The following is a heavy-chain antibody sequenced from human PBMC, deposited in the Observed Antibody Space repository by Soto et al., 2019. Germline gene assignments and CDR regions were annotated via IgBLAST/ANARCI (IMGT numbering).Heavy chain of an antibody. CDR1: GYTLTELS. CDR3: ATNGPRLGELSSTFDY. CDR2: FDPEDGET. Sequence: GASVKVSCNVSGYTLTELSMHWVRQAPGKGLEWMGGFDPEDGETIYAQKFQGRVTMTEDTSTDTAYMELSSLRSEDTAVYYCATNGPRLGELSSTFDYWGQGTLVTVSS. D-gene: IGHD3-16*02. J-gene: IGHJ4*02. V-gene: IGHV1-24*01.